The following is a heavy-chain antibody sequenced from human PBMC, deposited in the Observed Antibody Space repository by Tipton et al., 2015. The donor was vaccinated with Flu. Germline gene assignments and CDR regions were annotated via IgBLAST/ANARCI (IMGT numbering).Heavy chain of an antibody. Sequence: QMQLVQSGAEVKKPGASVKVSCKASGYTFTSYGISWVRQAPGQGLEWMGWISAYNGNTNYAQKLQGRVTMTTDTSTSTAYMELRSLGSDDTAVYYCARVHGVYYYDSSGYYPSDYWGQGTLVTVSS. V-gene: IGHV1-18*01. CDR1: GYTFTSYG. D-gene: IGHD3-22*01. J-gene: IGHJ4*02. CDR3: ARVHGVYYYDSSGYYPSDY. CDR2: ISAYNGNT.